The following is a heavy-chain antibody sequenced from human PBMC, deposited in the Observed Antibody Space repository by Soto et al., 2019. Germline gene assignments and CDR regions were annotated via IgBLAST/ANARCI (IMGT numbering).Heavy chain of an antibody. Sequence: EVQLVESGGGLVKPGGSLRLSCAASGFTCSTYTMNWFRQAPGKGRGGVSSISSSSSYIYYADSVKGRFTISRDNAKNSLYLQMNSLRAEDTAVYYCARFVDTAMVRCYFDYWGQGTLVTVSS. CDR2: ISSSSSYI. CDR3: ARFVDTAMVRCYFDY. V-gene: IGHV3-21*01. CDR1: GFTCSTYT. D-gene: IGHD5-18*01. J-gene: IGHJ4*02.